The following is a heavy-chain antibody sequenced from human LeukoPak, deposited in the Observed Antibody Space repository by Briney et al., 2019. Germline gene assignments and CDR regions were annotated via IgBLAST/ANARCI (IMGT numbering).Heavy chain of an antibody. J-gene: IGHJ4*02. CDR1: GYTFTGYS. CDR2: INPSSGAT. V-gene: IGHV1-2*02. D-gene: IGHD3-22*01. Sequence: ASVKVSCKASGYTFTGYSIHWVRQAPGQGLEWMGWINPSSGATNYAQRFQGRVTMTRDTSISTAYMELSRLRSDDTAMYFCARDPPNYYDRSGYYPLYYWGQGTLVTVSS. CDR3: ARDPPNYYDRSGYYPLYY.